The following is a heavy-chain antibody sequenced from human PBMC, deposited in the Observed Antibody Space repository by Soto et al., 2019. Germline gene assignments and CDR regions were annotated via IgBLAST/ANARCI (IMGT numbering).Heavy chain of an antibody. CDR2: ISSSSSTI. CDR3: ASQSSEWLLFAS. D-gene: IGHD5-12*01. Sequence: PGGSLRLSCAASGFTFSDYYMSWIRQAPGKGLEWVSYISSSSSTIYYADSVKGRFTISRDNAKNSLYLQMNSLRAEDTAVYYCASQSSEWLLFASWGQGTLVTVSS. CDR1: GFTFSDYY. J-gene: IGHJ4*02. V-gene: IGHV3-11*04.